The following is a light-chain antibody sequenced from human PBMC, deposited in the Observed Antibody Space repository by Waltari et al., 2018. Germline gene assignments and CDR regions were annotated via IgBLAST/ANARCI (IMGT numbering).Light chain of an antibody. CDR1: TSNIGSNV. Sequence: QSVLTQPPLASGTPGQRVTISCSGSTSNIGSNVVNWYQQFPGKAPKLLIYRSDQRPSGVPDRFSGSKSGTSASLAISGLQSEDEADYYCAAWDDSLHGHWVFGGGTKVTVL. J-gene: IGLJ3*02. V-gene: IGLV1-44*01. CDR3: AAWDDSLHGHWV. CDR2: RSD.